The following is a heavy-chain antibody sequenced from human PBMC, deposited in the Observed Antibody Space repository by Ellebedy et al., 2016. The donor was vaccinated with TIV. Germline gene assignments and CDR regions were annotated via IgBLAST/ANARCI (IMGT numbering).Heavy chain of an antibody. CDR2: IWYDGSNK. Sequence: PGGSLRLSCAASGFTFSTYGMHWVRQAPGKGLEWVAVIWYDGSNKYYADSVKGRFTISRDNSKNTLYLQMNSLRVEDTAVYYCARDLTVAGTFQPEGNWGQGTLVTVSS. V-gene: IGHV3-33*01. CDR3: ARDLTVAGTFQPEGN. D-gene: IGHD6-19*01. CDR1: GFTFSTYG. J-gene: IGHJ4*02.